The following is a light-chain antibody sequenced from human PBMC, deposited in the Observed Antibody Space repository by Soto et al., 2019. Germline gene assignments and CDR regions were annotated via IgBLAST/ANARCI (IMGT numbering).Light chain of an antibody. Sequence: DIQLTQSPSSLSASVGDTVTITCRASQSISSYLNWYQQKPGKAPKFLIYAASSLQSGVPSRFSGIGSGTDFTLSIRSLQPEDFATYYCQQSYSGPLTFGGGTKVDIK. CDR2: AAS. CDR1: QSISSY. J-gene: IGKJ4*01. V-gene: IGKV1-39*01. CDR3: QQSYSGPLT.